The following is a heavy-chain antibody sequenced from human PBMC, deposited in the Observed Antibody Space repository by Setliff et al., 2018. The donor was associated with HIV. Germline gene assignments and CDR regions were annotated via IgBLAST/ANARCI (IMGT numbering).Heavy chain of an antibody. V-gene: IGHV1-18*01. CDR2: ISGYSGNT. J-gene: IGHJ6*03. D-gene: IGHD3-16*01. CDR3: ARAYPWGYVDYYYMDV. Sequence: GASVKVSCKASGYTFTSYGITWVRQAPGQGLEWMGWISGYSGNTDYAQNLQGRVTMTTDTSTSTAYMELRSLRSDDTAVYYCARAYPWGYVDYYYMDVWGKGTTVTVSS. CDR1: GYTFTSYG.